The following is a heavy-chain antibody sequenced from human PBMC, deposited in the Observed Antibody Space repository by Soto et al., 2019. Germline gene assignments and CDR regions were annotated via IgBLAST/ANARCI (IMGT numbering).Heavy chain of an antibody. CDR3: AKRPGYSSSWSAAAFDI. CDR1: GFNFSSYA. Sequence: GGSLRLACGASGFNFSSYAMSWVRQAPGKGLEWVSAISGSGGSTYYADSVKGRFTISRDNSKNTLYLQMNSLRAEDTAVYYCAKRPGYSSSWSAAAFDILGQGTMVTVSS. J-gene: IGHJ3*02. V-gene: IGHV3-23*01. D-gene: IGHD6-13*01. CDR2: ISGSGGST.